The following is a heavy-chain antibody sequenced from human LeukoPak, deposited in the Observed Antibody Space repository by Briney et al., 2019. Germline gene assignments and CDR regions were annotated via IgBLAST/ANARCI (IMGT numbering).Heavy chain of an antibody. CDR2: ISYDGSNK. CDR3: ARGQTGGDYGDPDPLEY. V-gene: IGHV3-30*04. J-gene: IGHJ4*02. D-gene: IGHD4-17*01. CDR1: GFTFSSYA. Sequence: GGSLRLSCAASGFTFSSYAMHWVRQAPGKGLEWVAVISYDGSNKYYADSVKGRFTISGDNSKNTLYLQMNSLRAEDTAVYYCARGQTGGDYGDPDPLEYWGQGSLVTVSS.